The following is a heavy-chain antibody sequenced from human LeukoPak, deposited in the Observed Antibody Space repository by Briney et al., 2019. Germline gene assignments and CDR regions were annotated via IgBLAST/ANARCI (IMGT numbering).Heavy chain of an antibody. Sequence: GGSLRLSCVASGFTFSSYSFNWVRQAPGKGLEWVSYISVGGRIMSYADSVRGRFTISRDDAKNSIYLQMNSLRDEDTAVYYCARAADSSGYYDYWGQGTLVTVSS. CDR2: ISVGGRIM. D-gene: IGHD3-22*01. CDR3: ARAADSSGYYDY. V-gene: IGHV3-48*02. CDR1: GFTFSSYS. J-gene: IGHJ4*02.